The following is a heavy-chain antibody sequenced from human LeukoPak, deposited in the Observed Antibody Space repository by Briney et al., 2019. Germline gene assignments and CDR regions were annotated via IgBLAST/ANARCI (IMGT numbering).Heavy chain of an antibody. CDR3: AGTSIAACRADFDY. J-gene: IGHJ4*02. CDR1: GYTFTSYD. Sequence: GASVKVSCKASGYTFTSYDINWVRQATGQGLEWMGWMNPNSGNTGYAQKFQGRVTMTRNTSISTAYMELSSLRSEDTAVYYCAGTSIAACRADFDYWGQGTVVPVSS. D-gene: IGHD6-6*01. CDR2: MNPNSGNT. V-gene: IGHV1-8*01.